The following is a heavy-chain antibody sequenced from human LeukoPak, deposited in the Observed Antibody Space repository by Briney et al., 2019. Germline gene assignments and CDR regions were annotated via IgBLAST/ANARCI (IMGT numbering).Heavy chain of an antibody. CDR2: IFPGDSDT. V-gene: IGHV5-51*01. J-gene: IGHJ4*02. Sequence: PGESLKISCKASGYRFTSHWIGWVRQMPGTGLEWMGIIFPGDSDTTYNPSFQGQVTISVDKSVDTAYLQWRSMKASDTAIYYCARRAGNYGSSGYYSFDYWGQGTLVTVPS. CDR1: GYRFTSHW. D-gene: IGHD3-22*01. CDR3: ARRAGNYGSSGYYSFDY.